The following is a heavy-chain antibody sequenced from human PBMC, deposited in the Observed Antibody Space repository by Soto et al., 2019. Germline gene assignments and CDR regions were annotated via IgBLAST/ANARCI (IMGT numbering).Heavy chain of an antibody. CDR1: GYTFTRYG. Sequence: GASGEGSWKGSGYTFTRYGIRWGRQGPGPRVEGIGWVRAYNGNTNYAQKLQGRVTMTTDPSTSTAYMELRSLRSDDTAVYYCARPTTVWFGELFYPGAFYIWG. CDR3: ARPTTVWFGELFYPGAFYI. V-gene: IGHV1-18*01. CDR2: VRAYNGNT. D-gene: IGHD3-10*01. J-gene: IGHJ3*02.